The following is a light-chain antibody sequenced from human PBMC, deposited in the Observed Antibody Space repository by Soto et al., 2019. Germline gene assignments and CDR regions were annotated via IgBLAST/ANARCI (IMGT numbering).Light chain of an antibody. CDR2: SNN. CDR3: AAWDVSLNGPV. CDR1: SSNIGRNT. Sequence: QSVLTQPPSASGTPGQRVTVSCSGSSSNIGRNTVNWYQQFPGTAPKLLIYSNNQRPSGVPDRFSGSKSGTSASLAISGLQSEDEADYCCAAWDVSLNGPVFGGGTKVTVL. V-gene: IGLV1-44*01. J-gene: IGLJ2*01.